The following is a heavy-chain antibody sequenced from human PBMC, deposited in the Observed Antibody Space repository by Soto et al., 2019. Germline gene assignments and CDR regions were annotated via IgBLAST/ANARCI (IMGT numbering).Heavy chain of an antibody. Sequence: ASVKVSCKASGYTFTSYGISWVRQAPGQGLEWMGWISAYNGNTNYAQKLQGRVTMTTDTSTSTAYLELGSLRSDDTAVYYCARVPILIRQSNTGVPAAMLNWFDPWGQGTLVTVSS. D-gene: IGHD2-2*01. V-gene: IGHV1-18*01. J-gene: IGHJ5*02. CDR2: ISAYNGNT. CDR3: ARVPILIRQSNTGVPAAMLNWFDP. CDR1: GYTFTSYG.